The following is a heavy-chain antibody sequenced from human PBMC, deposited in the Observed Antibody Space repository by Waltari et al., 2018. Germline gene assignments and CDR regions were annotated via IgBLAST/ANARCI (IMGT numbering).Heavy chain of an antibody. V-gene: IGHV4-4*02. J-gene: IGHJ4*02. CDR1: GESMSTSDY. CDR3: ARDRGRGLYLDT. D-gene: IGHD1-1*01. Sequence: QLQLQESGPGLVNPSGTLSLICAVSGESMSTSDYWSWGRQPPGKGLEWIGQVRGDGKTNYNPSFASRVTMSLDTSTYHFALKLTSATAADTALYYCARDRGRGLYLDTWGQGTLVTVSP. CDR2: VRGDGKT.